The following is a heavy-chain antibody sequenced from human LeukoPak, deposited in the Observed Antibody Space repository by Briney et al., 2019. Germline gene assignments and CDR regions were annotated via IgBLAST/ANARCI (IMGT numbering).Heavy chain of an antibody. Sequence: GGSLRLSCAASGFTFSDYWMSWVRQAPGKGLEWAAKVKQDGSEKYYVDSVRGRFTISRDNAKNSLYLQMNSLRAEDTAVFYCARGASNAFDIWGQGTMVTVSS. J-gene: IGHJ3*02. CDR3: ARGASNAFDI. CDR2: VKQDGSEK. CDR1: GFTFSDYW. V-gene: IGHV3-7*01.